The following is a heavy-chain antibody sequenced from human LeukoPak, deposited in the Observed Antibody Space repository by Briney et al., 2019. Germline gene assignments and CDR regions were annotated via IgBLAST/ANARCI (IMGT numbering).Heavy chain of an antibody. D-gene: IGHD3-10*02. Sequence: GGSLRLSCAASGFTFSSYAMSWVRQAPGKGLEWVSAISGSGGSTYYADSVKGRFTISRDNSKNTLHLQMNSLRAEDTAVYYCAKDFTPIYYVANMVDYWGQGTLVTVSS. CDR1: GFTFSSYA. V-gene: IGHV3-23*01. CDR3: AKDFTPIYYVANMVDY. CDR2: ISGSGGST. J-gene: IGHJ4*02.